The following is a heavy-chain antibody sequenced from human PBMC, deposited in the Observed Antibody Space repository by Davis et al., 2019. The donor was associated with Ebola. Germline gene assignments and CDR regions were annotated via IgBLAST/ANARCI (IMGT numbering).Heavy chain of an antibody. CDR3: AKDNRNIWSDV. D-gene: IGHD2/OR15-2a*01. CDR1: GNTVSSSY. V-gene: IGHV3-53*01. J-gene: IGHJ3*01. Sequence: GGSLRLSCVVSGNTVSSSYMTWVRLAPGKGLEWVSTYGTSTDTYYADSVKGRFTISRDNSKNTLYLQMNGLRVEDTAIYYCAKDNRNIWSDVWGQGTMVTVSS. CDR2: YGTSTDT.